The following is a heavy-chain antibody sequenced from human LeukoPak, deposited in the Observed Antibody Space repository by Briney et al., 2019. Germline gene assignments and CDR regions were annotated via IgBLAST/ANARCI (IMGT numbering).Heavy chain of an antibody. CDR3: ARIKDDYVWGSYRYHFDY. Sequence: PSETLSLTCAVSGGSISSGGYSWSWIRQPPGKGLKWIGYIYHSGSTYYNPSLKSRVTISVDKSKNQFSLKLSSVTAADTAVYYCARIKDDYVWGSYRYHFDYWGQGTLVTVSS. D-gene: IGHD3-16*02. J-gene: IGHJ4*02. CDR2: IYHSGST. CDR1: GGSISSGGYS. V-gene: IGHV4-30-2*01.